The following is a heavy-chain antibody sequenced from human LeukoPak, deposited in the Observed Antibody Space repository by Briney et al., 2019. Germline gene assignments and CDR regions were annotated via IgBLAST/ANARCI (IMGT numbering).Heavy chain of an antibody. Sequence: ASVKVSCKASGYTFTSYGISWVRQAPGQGLEWMGWISAYNGNTNYAQKFQGRVTMTRDTSISTAYMELSRLRSDDTAVYYRAREIGYYYDSSGRYAADYWGQGTLVTVSS. V-gene: IGHV1-18*01. D-gene: IGHD3-22*01. CDR3: AREIGYYYDSSGRYAADY. CDR2: ISAYNGNT. CDR1: GYTFTSYG. J-gene: IGHJ4*02.